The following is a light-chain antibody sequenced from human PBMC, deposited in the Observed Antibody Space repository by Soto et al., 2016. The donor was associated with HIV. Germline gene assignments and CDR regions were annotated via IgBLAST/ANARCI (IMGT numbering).Light chain of an antibody. CDR3: QVWDSRNDHRV. J-gene: IGLJ3*02. Sequence: SYVLTQPPSVSVTPGETARITCGGNNIGDRSVYWYQQKPGQAPVLVVYDDNDRPSGIPERFSGSNFGNTATLTISRVEAGDEADYHCQVWDSRNDHRVFGGGTKLTVL. CDR2: DDN. CDR1: NIGDRS. V-gene: IGLV3-21*02.